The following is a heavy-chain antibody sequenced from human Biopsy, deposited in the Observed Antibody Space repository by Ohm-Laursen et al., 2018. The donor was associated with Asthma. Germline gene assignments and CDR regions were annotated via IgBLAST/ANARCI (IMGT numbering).Heavy chain of an antibody. CDR1: GGSISSYY. CDR2: IYFSGST. CDR3: ARAIGTGDWYFDV. V-gene: IGHV4-59*12. D-gene: IGHD1-1*01. J-gene: IGHJ2*01. Sequence: PSETLSLTCTVSGGSISSYYWSWIRQPPGKGLEWIGYIYFSGSTNYHPSLKGRVTISVAKSKNQFSLRLTSVTAADTAVYYCARAIGTGDWYFDVWGRGTLVTVSS.